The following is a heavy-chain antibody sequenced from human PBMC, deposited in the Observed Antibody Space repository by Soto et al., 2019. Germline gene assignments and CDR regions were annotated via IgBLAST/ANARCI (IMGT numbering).Heavy chain of an antibody. D-gene: IGHD3-16*01. CDR1: GYTFTSYD. CDR3: AREGVRGMDE. J-gene: IGHJ6*02. Sequence: QVQLVQSGAEVKKPGASVKVSCKASGYTFTSYDINWVRQATGQGLEWMGWMNPNSGNTGYAQKFQGRVSMTRNTSKSTAYVEISSMRSVDTAVYYCAREGVRGMDERGQGTTVTVSS. V-gene: IGHV1-8*01. CDR2: MNPNSGNT.